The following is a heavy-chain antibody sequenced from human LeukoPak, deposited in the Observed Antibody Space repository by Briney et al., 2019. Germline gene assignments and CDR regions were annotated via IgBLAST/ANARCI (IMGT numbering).Heavy chain of an antibody. J-gene: IGHJ4*02. CDR3: ARLEYTDGCPYFDY. Sequence: GGSLRLSCAASGFTFSTFEMIWVRQAPGKGLEWVSYISSSGTTIYYADSVKGRFTISRDNAKNSLYLQMNSLRAEDTAVYYCARLEYTDGCPYFDYWGQGTLATVSS. V-gene: IGHV3-48*03. CDR1: GFTFSTFE. CDR2: ISSSGTTI. D-gene: IGHD5-18*01.